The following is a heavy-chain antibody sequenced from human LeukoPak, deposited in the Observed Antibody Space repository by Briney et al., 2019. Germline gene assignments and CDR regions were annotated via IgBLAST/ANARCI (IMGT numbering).Heavy chain of an antibody. CDR2: INPSGGST. CDR3: AREMLHYYYGMDV. J-gene: IGHJ6*02. Sequence: GASVKVSCKASGYTFIGYYIHWVRQAPGQGLEWMGVINPSGGSTTYPQKFQGRVTMTRDTSTSTVYMELSSLRSDDTAVYYCAREMLHYYYGMDVWGQGTTVSVSS. V-gene: IGHV1-46*01. CDR1: GYTFIGYY. D-gene: IGHD3-10*02.